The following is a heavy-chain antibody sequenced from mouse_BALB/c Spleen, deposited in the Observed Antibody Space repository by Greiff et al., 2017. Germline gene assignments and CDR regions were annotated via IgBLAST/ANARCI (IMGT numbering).Heavy chain of an antibody. CDR1: GFTFSSFG. V-gene: IGHV5-17*02. J-gene: IGHJ2*01. CDR2: ISSGSSTI. CDR3: AREGYRYLDY. D-gene: IGHD2-14*01. Sequence: DVQLVESGGGLVQPGGSRKLSCAASGFTFSSFGMHWVRQAPEKGLEWVAYISSGSSTIYYADTVKGRFTISRDNPKNTLFLQMTSLRSEDTAMYYCAREGYRYLDYWGQGTTLTVSS.